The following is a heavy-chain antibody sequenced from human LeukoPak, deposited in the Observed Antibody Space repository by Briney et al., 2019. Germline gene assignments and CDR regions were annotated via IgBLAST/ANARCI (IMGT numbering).Heavy chain of an antibody. CDR1: GGTFSSYA. D-gene: IGHD2-8*01. V-gene: IGHV1-69*13. CDR3: ARVECTNGVCSTFFDY. Sequence: ASVKVSCTASGGTFSSYAISWVRQAPGQGLEWMGGIIPIFGTANYAQKFQGRVTITADESTSTAYMELSSLRSEDTAVYYCARVECTNGVCSTFFDYWGQGTLVTVSS. CDR2: IIPIFGTA. J-gene: IGHJ4*02.